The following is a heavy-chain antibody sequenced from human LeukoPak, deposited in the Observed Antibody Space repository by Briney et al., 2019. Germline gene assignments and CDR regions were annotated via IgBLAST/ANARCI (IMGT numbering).Heavy chain of an antibody. Sequence: GGSLRLSCAASGFTFSRYSMNWVRQAPGKGLEWVSSISRSSSYIYYADSLKGRFTISRDNAKNSLYLQMNNLRAEDTAVYYCARGSDIEQRLVYFDSWGQGTLVTVSS. V-gene: IGHV3-21*01. CDR2: ISRSSSYI. CDR3: ARGSDIEQRLVYFDS. D-gene: IGHD6-13*01. CDR1: GFTFSRYS. J-gene: IGHJ4*02.